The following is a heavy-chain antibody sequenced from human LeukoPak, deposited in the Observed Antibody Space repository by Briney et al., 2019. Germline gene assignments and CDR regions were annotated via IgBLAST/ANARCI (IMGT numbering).Heavy chain of an antibody. V-gene: IGHV3-23*01. CDR1: GFTFSSYA. Sequence: GGSLRLSCAASGFTFSSYAKSWVRQAPGKGLQWVSAISGSGASTYYADSVKGRFTISRDNSKSTLYLQMNSLRAEDTAVYYCARPPFSSSWYYFDYWGQGTLVTVSS. CDR2: ISGSGAST. J-gene: IGHJ4*02. CDR3: ARPPFSSSWYYFDY. D-gene: IGHD6-13*01.